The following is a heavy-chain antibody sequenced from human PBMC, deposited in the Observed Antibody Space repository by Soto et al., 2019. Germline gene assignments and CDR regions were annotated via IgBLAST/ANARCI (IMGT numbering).Heavy chain of an antibody. Sequence: QVQLVQSGAEVKKPGASVKVSCEVSGYTFASYGISWARQAPGQGLEWMGWINTYNGNINYAQKFQGRVTMTTDTSTSTAYIESRSLRSDETALYYCATERGGYKYFDYWCQGTLVTVSS. D-gene: IGHD1-26*01. CDR1: GYTFASYG. V-gene: IGHV1-18*01. J-gene: IGHJ4*02. CDR3: ATERGGYKYFDY. CDR2: INTYNGNI.